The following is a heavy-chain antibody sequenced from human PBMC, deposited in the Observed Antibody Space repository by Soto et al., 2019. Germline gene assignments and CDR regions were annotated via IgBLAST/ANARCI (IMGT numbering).Heavy chain of an antibody. CDR3: ARSGWSGYDPLDY. J-gene: IGHJ4*02. CDR2: ISSSGSTI. CDR1: GFTFSDYY. V-gene: IGHV3-11*01. D-gene: IGHD5-12*01. Sequence: GGSLRLSCAASGFTFSDYYMSWIRQAPGKGLEWASYISSSGSTIYYADSVKGRFTISRDNAKNSLYLQMNSLRAEDTAVYYCARSGWSGYDPLDYWGQGTLVTVSS.